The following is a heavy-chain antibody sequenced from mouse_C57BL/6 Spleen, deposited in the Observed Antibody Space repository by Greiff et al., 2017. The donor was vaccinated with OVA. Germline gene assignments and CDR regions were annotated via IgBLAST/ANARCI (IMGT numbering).Heavy chain of an antibody. D-gene: IGHD1-1*01. CDR1: GYTFTSYW. Sequence: QVQLQQPGAELVKPGASVTMSCKASGYTFTSYWLTWVKQRPGQGLEWIGDIYPGSGSTNYNEKFKSKATLTVDTSSSTAYMQLSSLTSEDSAVYYCARGDYGSSGDYWGQGTTLTVSS. J-gene: IGHJ2*01. V-gene: IGHV1-55*01. CDR3: ARGDYGSSGDY. CDR2: IYPGSGST.